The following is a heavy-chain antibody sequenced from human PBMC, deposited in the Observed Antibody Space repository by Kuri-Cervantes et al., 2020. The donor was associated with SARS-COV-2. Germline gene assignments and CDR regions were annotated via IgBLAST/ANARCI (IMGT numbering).Heavy chain of an antibody. CDR2: IYYSGST. CDR1: GGSVGSGSYY. Sequence: SETLSLTCTVSGGSVGSGSYYWSWIRQPPGKGLEWIGYIYYSGSTNYNPSLKSRVTISVDTSKNQFSLKLSSVTAADTAVYYCARDHYDSSGYAFVIRGQGTMVTVSS. V-gene: IGHV4-61*01. J-gene: IGHJ3*02. D-gene: IGHD3-22*01. CDR3: ARDHYDSSGYAFVI.